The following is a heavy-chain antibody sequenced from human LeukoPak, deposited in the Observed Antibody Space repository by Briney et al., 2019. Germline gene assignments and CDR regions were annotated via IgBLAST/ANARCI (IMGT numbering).Heavy chain of an antibody. J-gene: IGHJ4*02. V-gene: IGHV3-74*01. CDR3: ARERDYYDSSGYYNY. Sequence: GGSLRLSCAASGFTFSSYWMHWVRQVPGKGLVWVSRINGDGSSTSYADSVKGRFTISRDNSKNTLYLQMNSLRDEDTAVYYCARERDYYDSSGYYNYWGQGTLVIVSS. CDR2: INGDGSST. CDR1: GFTFSSYW. D-gene: IGHD3-22*01.